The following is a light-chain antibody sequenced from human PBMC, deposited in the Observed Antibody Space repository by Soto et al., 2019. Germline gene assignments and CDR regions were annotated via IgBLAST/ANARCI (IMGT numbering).Light chain of an antibody. CDR2: GAS. CDR3: QQYGSSPRT. CDR1: QSVSSGY. J-gene: IGKJ1*01. V-gene: IGKV3-20*01. Sequence: ENVLTQSPGTLSLSPGERATLSCRASQSVSSGYLAWYQQKPGQAPRLLIYGASSRATGIPDRFSGSGSGTDFTLTISRLEPEDFAVYYSQQYGSSPRTFGQGTKVEIK.